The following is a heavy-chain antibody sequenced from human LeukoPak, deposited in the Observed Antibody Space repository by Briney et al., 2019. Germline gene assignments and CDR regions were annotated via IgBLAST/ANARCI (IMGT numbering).Heavy chain of an antibody. CDR2: ISGGSGAT. V-gene: IGHV3-23*01. D-gene: IGHD6-19*01. Sequence: QTGGSLRLSCAASGFTFSSYAMSWVRQSPGKGLEWVSAISGGSGATYYADSVKGRFTISRDNSKNTLYLQMSSLTAEDTAVYYCAASMAGFNWFDPWGQGTLVTVSS. CDR3: AASMAGFNWFDP. CDR1: GFTFSSYA. J-gene: IGHJ5*02.